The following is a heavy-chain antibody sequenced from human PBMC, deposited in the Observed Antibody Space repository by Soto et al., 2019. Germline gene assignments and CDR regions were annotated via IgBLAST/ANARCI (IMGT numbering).Heavy chain of an antibody. Sequence: EVQLVESGGGLVNPGGSLRLSCATSGFTFSNYGVNWVRQAPGKGLEWVSSISGMSAYIYYADSVRGRFTISRDNAENSLYLQMNSLSAEDTAVYYCARGAWPSYFDYWGQGTLVTVSS. J-gene: IGHJ4*02. V-gene: IGHV3-21*02. CDR1: GFTFSNYG. CDR2: ISGMSAYI. CDR3: ARGAWPSYFDY.